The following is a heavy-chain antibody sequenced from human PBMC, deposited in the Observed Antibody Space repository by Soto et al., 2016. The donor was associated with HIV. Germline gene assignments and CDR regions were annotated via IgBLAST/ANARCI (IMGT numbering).Heavy chain of an antibody. CDR1: RFIFSDYW. CDR2: INGDGNRI. D-gene: IGHD2-21*01. J-gene: IGHJ3*02. CDR3: ARAIGRSAAAFDI. V-gene: IGHV3-74*01. Sequence: EVQLVESGGDLVQPGGSLRLSCAASRFIFSDYWMYWVRQVPGEGLVWVSRINGDGNRINYADSVKGRFTISRDNTNNTLHLQMDSLTVEDTAVYFCARAIGRSAAAFDIWGQWDKGHRLL.